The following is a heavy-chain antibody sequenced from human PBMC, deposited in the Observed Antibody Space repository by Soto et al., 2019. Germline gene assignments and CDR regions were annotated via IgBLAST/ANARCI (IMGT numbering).Heavy chain of an antibody. V-gene: IGHV1-69*01. J-gene: IGHJ2*01. D-gene: IGHD7-27*01. CDR2: IIPIFGTA. Sequence: QVQLVQSGAEVKKPGSSVKVSCKASGGTFSSYAISWVRQAPGQGLEWMGGIIPIFGTANYAQKFQGRVRITADESSITAYMELSSLRSEDTAVYYCARVVWGRRSFWYFDLWGRGTLVTVSS. CDR1: GGTFSSYA. CDR3: ARVVWGRRSFWYFDL.